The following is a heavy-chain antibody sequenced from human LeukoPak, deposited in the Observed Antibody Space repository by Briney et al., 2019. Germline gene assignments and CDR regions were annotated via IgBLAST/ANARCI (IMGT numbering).Heavy chain of an antibody. CDR1: GFTFTSFY. Sequence: GGSLRLSCAASGFTFTSFYMSWVRQAPGKGLEWVANMKPDGSETYYVGSLKGRFTISRDNAENSLYLQMNSLRADDTAVYYCARDLDYWGQGTLVTVSS. CDR2: MKPDGSET. CDR3: ARDLDY. V-gene: IGHV3-7*04. J-gene: IGHJ4*02.